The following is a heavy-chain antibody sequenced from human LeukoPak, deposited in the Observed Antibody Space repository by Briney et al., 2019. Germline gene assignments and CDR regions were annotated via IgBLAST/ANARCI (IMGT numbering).Heavy chain of an antibody. Sequence: SETLSLTCTVSGGSISSSSYYWGWIRQPPGKGLEWIGSIYYSGSTYYNPSLKSRVTISVDTSKNQFSLKLSSVTAADTAVYYCARGSGTPIEGGFDPWGQGTLVTVSS. CDR1: GGSISSSSYY. V-gene: IGHV4-39*07. CDR3: ARGSGTPIEGGFDP. D-gene: IGHD3-10*01. J-gene: IGHJ5*02. CDR2: IYYSGST.